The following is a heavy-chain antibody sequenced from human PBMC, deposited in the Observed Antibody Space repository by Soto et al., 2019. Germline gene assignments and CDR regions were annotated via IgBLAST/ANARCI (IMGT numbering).Heavy chain of an antibody. D-gene: IGHD6-6*01. CDR3: AKGSSSSGMDV. CDR2: ISYDGSNK. V-gene: IGHV3-30*18. J-gene: IGHJ6*02. Sequence: PGGSLRLSCAASGFTFSSYGMHWVRQAPGKGLEWVAVISYDGSNKYYADSVKGRFTISRDNSKNTLYLQMNSLRAEDTAVYYCAKGSSSSGMDVWGQGTTVTVSS. CDR1: GFTFSSYG.